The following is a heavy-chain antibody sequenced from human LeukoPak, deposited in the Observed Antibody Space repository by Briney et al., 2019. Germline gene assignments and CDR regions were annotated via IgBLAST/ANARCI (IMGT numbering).Heavy chain of an antibody. D-gene: IGHD3-22*01. Sequence: PSETLSLTCTVSGGSISSYYWSWIRQPPGKGLEWIGYIYYSGSTNYNPSLKSRVTISVDTSKNQFSLKLSSVTAADTAAYYCARGPTMIVVVTPRGAFDIWGQGTMVTVSS. CDR2: IYYSGST. J-gene: IGHJ3*02. CDR1: GGSISSYY. CDR3: ARGPTMIVVVTPRGAFDI. V-gene: IGHV4-59*01.